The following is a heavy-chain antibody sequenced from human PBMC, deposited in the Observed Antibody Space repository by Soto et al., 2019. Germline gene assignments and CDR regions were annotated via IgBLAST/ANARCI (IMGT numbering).Heavy chain of an antibody. J-gene: IGHJ6*02. V-gene: IGHV1-8*01. D-gene: IGHD2-2*01. Sequence: QVQLVQSGAEVKKPGASVKVSCKASGYTFTSYDINWVRQATGQGLEWMGWMNPNSGNTGYAQKIQGRVTMTRNTSISTAYMELSSLRSEDTAVYYCARQYCISTSCYAANYYYYYGMDVWGQGTTVTVSS. CDR3: ARQYCISTSCYAANYYYYYGMDV. CDR2: MNPNSGNT. CDR1: GYTFTSYD.